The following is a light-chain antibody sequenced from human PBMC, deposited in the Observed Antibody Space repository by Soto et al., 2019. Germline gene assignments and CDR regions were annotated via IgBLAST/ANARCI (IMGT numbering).Light chain of an antibody. CDR3: AAWDEGLNGGV. CDR1: SSNIGIRA. CDR2: ADS. V-gene: IGLV1-44*01. J-gene: IGLJ3*02. Sequence: QSVLTQPPSASGTPGQRVTISCSGGSSNIGIRAVNWYQQVPGAAPKLLIYADSQRPSGVPDRFSGSKSGTSASLAISGLQSEDEGDYYCAAWDEGLNGGVFGGGTKLTVL.